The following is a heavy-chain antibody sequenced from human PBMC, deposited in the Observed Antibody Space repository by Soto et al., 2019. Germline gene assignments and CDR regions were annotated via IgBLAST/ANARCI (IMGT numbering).Heavy chain of an antibody. Sequence: SETLSLTCMVCGASISSFYWSWIRQPPGKGLEWIGYIFYSGTTNYNPSLKGRVTMSFDTSKNQFSLILSAVTAADSAVYYCARDASMIGRFYFDYWGRGTLVAVSS. CDR1: GASISSFY. CDR2: IFYSGTT. V-gene: IGHV4-59*12. J-gene: IGHJ4*01. D-gene: IGHD2-21*01. CDR3: ARDASMIGRFYFDY.